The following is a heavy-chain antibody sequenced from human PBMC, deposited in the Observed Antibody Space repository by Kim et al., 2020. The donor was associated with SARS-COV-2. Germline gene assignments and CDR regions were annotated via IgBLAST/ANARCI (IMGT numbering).Heavy chain of an antibody. CDR2: TGST. Sequence: TGSTSYNPSLESRLTVTLDASKNQFSMKLNSVTAADTAMYYCARGRPYDYWGQGILVTVSS. V-gene: IGHV4-59*09. J-gene: IGHJ4*02. CDR3: ARGRPYDY.